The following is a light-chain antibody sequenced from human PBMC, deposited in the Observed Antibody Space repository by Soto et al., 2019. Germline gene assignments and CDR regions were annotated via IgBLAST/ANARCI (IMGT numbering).Light chain of an antibody. J-gene: IGKJ2*01. CDR2: GAS. CDR1: QSVSSN. V-gene: IGKV3-15*01. CDR3: QQYNNLPVT. Sequence: EIVMTQSPATLSVSPGERATLSCRASQSVSSNLAWYQQKPGQAPRLLIYGASTRATGIPVRFSGSGSGTEFTLTIRSLQSEDFAVYYCQQYNNLPVTFGQGTKLEI.